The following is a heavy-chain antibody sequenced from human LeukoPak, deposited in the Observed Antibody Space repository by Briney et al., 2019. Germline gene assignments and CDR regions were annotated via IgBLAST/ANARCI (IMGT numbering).Heavy chain of an antibody. Sequence: PGGSLRLSCAASGFSVSSNYLTWVRQAPGKGLECVSVIYSDSNTYYADSVKGRFTISRDNSKNTLYLQMNSLRAEDTAVYYCARKDSGRYIMPFEYWGQGTLVTVSS. CDR3: ARKDSGRYIMPFEY. V-gene: IGHV3-66*01. CDR2: IYSDSNT. J-gene: IGHJ4*02. D-gene: IGHD3-10*01. CDR1: GFSVSSNY.